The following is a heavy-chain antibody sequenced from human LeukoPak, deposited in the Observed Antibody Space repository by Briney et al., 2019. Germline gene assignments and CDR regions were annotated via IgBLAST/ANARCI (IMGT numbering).Heavy chain of an antibody. J-gene: IGHJ4*02. CDR3: ARVGYSGWNLEY. CDR2: INQGGSVK. D-gene: IGHD5-12*01. V-gene: IGHV3-7*01. Sequence: GGSLRLSCAASGFTFRSYWMSWVRQAPGKGLEWVANINQGGSVKYYVDSVKGRFTISRDDAKNSLYVQMNSLRDEATAVYYCARVGYSGWNLEYWGQGTLVTVSS. CDR1: GFTFRSYW.